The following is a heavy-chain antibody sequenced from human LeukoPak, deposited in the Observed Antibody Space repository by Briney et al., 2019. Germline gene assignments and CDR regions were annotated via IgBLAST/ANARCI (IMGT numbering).Heavy chain of an antibody. CDR2: IYYSGST. Sequence: SETLSLTCTVSGGSISSSSYYWGWIRQPPGKGLEWIGSIYYSGSTYYNPSLKSRVTISVDTSKNQFSLKLSSVTAADTAVYYCARGGSSSWYEEFDYWGQGTLVTVSS. D-gene: IGHD6-13*01. CDR3: ARGGSSSWYEEFDY. J-gene: IGHJ4*02. CDR1: GGSISSSSYY. V-gene: IGHV4-39*07.